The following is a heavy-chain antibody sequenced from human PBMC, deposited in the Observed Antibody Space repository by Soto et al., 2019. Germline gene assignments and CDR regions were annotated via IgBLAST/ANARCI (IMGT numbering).Heavy chain of an antibody. CDR1: GGSFSDYY. V-gene: IGHV4-34*01. CDR3: ARGSGITGTDY. J-gene: IGHJ4*02. D-gene: IGHD1-20*01. CDR2: INHGGST. Sequence: SETLSLTCAVYGGSFSDYYWSWIRQPPGRGLEWIGEINHGGSTNYNPSLKSRVTISVDTSKKQFSLNLNSVTAADTAVYYCARGSGITGTDYWGQGTLVTVSS.